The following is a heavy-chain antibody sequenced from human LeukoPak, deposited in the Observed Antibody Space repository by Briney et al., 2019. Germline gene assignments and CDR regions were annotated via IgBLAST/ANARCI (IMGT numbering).Heavy chain of an antibody. CDR2: ISSSGSTI. J-gene: IGHJ6*02. Sequence: PGGSLRLSCAASGFTFSDYYMSRIRQAPGKGLEWVSYISSSGSTIYYADSVKGRFTISRDNAKNSLYLQMNSLRAEDTAVYYCARDREQLDVYYYYGMDVWGQGTTVTVSS. CDR3: ARDREQLDVYYYYGMDV. D-gene: IGHD6-13*01. CDR1: GFTFSDYY. V-gene: IGHV3-11*01.